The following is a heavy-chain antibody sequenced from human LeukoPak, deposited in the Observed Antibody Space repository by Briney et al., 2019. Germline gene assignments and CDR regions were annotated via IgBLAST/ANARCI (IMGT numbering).Heavy chain of an antibody. J-gene: IGHJ4*02. CDR2: IISNGDST. CDR3: VKSSSTWYIFDY. CDR1: GFTFSSYA. Sequence: PGGSLRLSCAASGFTFSSYAMHWVCQAPGKGLQYVSAIISNGDSTYYSDSVKGRFTISRDNSKNTLYLQMSSLRVDDTAIYYCVKSSSTWYIFDYWGQGTLVTVAS. D-gene: IGHD6-13*01. V-gene: IGHV3-64D*09.